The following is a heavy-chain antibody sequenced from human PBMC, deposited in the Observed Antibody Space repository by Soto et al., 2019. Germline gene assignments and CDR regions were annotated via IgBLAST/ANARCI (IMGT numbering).Heavy chain of an antibody. CDR1: GFTFSSYG. CDR2: IWYDGSNK. CDR3: ARDGGLEMAKLWPYYYYGMDV. D-gene: IGHD3-10*01. J-gene: IGHJ6*02. V-gene: IGHV3-33*01. Sequence: PGGSMRLSCAASGFTFSSYGMHWVRQAPGKGLEWVAVIWYDGSNKYYADSVKGRFTISRDNSKNTLYLQMNSLRAEDTAVYYCARDGGLEMAKLWPYYYYGMDVWAKGPRSPSP.